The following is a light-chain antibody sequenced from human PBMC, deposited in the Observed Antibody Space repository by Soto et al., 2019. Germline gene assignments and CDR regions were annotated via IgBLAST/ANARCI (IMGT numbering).Light chain of an antibody. V-gene: IGKV1-39*01. CDR3: QQLESYPST. J-gene: IGKJ4*01. CDR1: QSISNH. CDR2: AAS. Sequence: DSQMTQSPSSLSASVEDRVRITCRASQSISNHLNWYQQKPGKAPKLLIYAASTLQSGVPSRFSGSGSGTDFTPTISSLQPEDFATYYCQQLESYPSTLGGGTKVDIK.